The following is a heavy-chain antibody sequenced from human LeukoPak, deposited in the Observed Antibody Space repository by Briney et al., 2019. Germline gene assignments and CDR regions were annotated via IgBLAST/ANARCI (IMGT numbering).Heavy chain of an antibody. Sequence: GGSLRLSCAASGFTVSSNYMSWVRQAPGKGLEWVSVIYSGGSTYYADSVKGRFTISRDNSKNTLYLQMNSLRVEDTAVYYCAKTPGGYDFWSSAEYFQHWGQGTLVTVSS. V-gene: IGHV3-66*01. D-gene: IGHD3-3*01. CDR2: IYSGGST. J-gene: IGHJ1*01. CDR3: AKTPGGYDFWSSAEYFQH. CDR1: GFTVSSNY.